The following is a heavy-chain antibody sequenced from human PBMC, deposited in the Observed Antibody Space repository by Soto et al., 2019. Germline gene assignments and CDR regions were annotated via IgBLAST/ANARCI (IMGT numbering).Heavy chain of an antibody. Sequence: PGGSLRLSCVASGFTFRSYTMNWVRQAPGKGLEWVSAIRGFSPYTFYADSVKGRFTISRDNAKNSLYLQMNSLRAEDTAVYYCAKDFGHYDILTGYPTFGSWGQGTLVTVSS. D-gene: IGHD3-9*01. CDR1: GFTFRSYT. CDR2: IRGFSPYT. CDR3: AKDFGHYDILTGYPTFGS. J-gene: IGHJ4*02. V-gene: IGHV3-21*04.